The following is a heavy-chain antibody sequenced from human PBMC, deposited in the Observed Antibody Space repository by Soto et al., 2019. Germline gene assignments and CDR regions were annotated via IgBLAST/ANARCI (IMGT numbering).Heavy chain of an antibody. CDR2: IDPSDSQT. J-gene: IGHJ4*02. D-gene: IGHD3-22*01. Sequence: GESLKISCKGSGYSFAGYWNTWVRPKPGKGLEWMGRIDPSDSQTYYSPSFRGHVTISVTKSITTVFLQWSSLRASDTAMYYCATQIYDSDTGPNFQYYFDSWGQGTPVTVSS. CDR3: ATQIYDSDTGPNFQYYFDS. CDR1: GYSFAGYW. V-gene: IGHV5-10-1*01.